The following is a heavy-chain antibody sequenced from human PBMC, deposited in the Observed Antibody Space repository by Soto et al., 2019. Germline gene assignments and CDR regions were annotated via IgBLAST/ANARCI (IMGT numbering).Heavy chain of an antibody. J-gene: IGHJ4*02. Sequence: QVQLQESGPGLVKPSDTLSLTCAVSGYSISSSNWWGWIRQPPGKGLEWIGYIYYRGSTYYNPSLKIRVTMSVDTSKNQSSLKLRSVTAVDTAVYYCARTDPVSGYAVDYWGQGTLVTVSS. D-gene: IGHD3-3*01. CDR1: GYSISSSNW. CDR3: ARTDPVSGYAVDY. CDR2: IYYRGST. V-gene: IGHV4-28*01.